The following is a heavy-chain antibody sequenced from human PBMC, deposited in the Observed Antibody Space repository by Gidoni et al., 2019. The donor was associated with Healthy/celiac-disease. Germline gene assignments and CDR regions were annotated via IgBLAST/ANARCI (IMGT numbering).Heavy chain of an antibody. V-gene: IGHV3-23*01. CDR1: GFTFSSYA. Sequence: EVQLLESGGGLVQPGGSLRFSCAASGFTFSSYAMSWVRQASGTGLEWVAAISGSGCITYYADSVKGRFTISRDNSKNTLYLQMNSLRAEDTAVYYCAKDLSSIRLRGLDYWGQGTLVTVSS. J-gene: IGHJ4*02. D-gene: IGHD4-17*01. CDR2: ISGSGCIT. CDR3: AKDLSSIRLRGLDY.